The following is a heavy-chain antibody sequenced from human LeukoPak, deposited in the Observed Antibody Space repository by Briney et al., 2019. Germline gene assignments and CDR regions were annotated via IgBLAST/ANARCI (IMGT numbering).Heavy chain of an antibody. D-gene: IGHD6-13*01. CDR2: INQDVSQI. CDR3: AKLGYNSWDFDY. J-gene: IGHJ4*02. Sequence: GGSLRLSCAASGFTFRSYWMSWVRQAQGRGLGWVATINQDVSQIKYVDSVKGRFTISRDNAKNSLYLQMNSLRAEDTAVYYCAKLGYNSWDFDYWGQGTVVTVSS. CDR1: GFTFRSYW. V-gene: IGHV3-7*01.